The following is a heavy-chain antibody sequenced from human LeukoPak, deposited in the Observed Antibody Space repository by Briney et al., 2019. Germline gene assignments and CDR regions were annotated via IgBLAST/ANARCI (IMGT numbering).Heavy chain of an antibody. V-gene: IGHV4-38-2*01. CDR1: GYSISSGYY. Sequence: SETLSLTCAVSGYSISSGYYWGWIRQPPGKGLEWIGSIYHSGSTYYNPSLKSRVTISVDTSKNQFSLKLSSVTAADTAVCYCALGSDILTGYNWFDPWGQGTLVTVSS. J-gene: IGHJ5*02. CDR2: IYHSGST. D-gene: IGHD3-9*01. CDR3: ALGSDILTGYNWFDP.